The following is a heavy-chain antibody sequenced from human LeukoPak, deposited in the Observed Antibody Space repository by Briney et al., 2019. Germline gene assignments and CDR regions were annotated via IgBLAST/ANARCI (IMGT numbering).Heavy chain of an antibody. CDR2: INLSGGST. CDR3: ARGIVATISGY. D-gene: IGHD5-12*01. J-gene: IGHJ4*02. V-gene: IGHV1-46*01. CDR1: GFTLSTYG. Sequence: GGSLRLSCAASGFTLSTYGMHWVRQAPGQGLEWMGIINLSGGSTTYPQKFQGRVTMTRDTSTSTVYMELSSLRSEDTAVYYCARGIVATISGYWGQGTLVTVSS.